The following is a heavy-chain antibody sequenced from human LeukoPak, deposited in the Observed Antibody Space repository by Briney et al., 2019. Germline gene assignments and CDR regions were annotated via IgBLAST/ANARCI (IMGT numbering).Heavy chain of an antibody. Sequence: ASVKVSFKASGYTFTAYYMHWVRQAPGQGLEWVGWINPNSGGSDYAQKFQGRVTMARDTSISIAYMELSSLRSDDTAVYYCARSDSSGWLDYWGQGTLVTVSS. J-gene: IGHJ4*02. CDR3: ARSDSSGWLDY. CDR2: INPNSGGS. CDR1: GYTFTAYY. D-gene: IGHD6-19*01. V-gene: IGHV1-2*02.